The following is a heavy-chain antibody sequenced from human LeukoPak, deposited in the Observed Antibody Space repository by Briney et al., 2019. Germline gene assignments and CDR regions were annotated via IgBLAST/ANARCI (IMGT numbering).Heavy chain of an antibody. CDR1: GFTFDDYA. CDR2: ISWNSGSI. Sequence: GRSLRLSCAAYGFTFDDYAMHWVRHAPGKGLEWVSGISWNSGSIGYADSVKGRFTSSRDNAKNSLYLQMNSLRAEDTALYYCAKEDLNWGSSLWGQGTLVTVSS. V-gene: IGHV3-9*01. J-gene: IGHJ4*02. CDR3: AKEDLNWGSSL. D-gene: IGHD7-27*01.